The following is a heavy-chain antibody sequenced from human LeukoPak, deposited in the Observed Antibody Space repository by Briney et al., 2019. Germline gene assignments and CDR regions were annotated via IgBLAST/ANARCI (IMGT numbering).Heavy chain of an antibody. CDR1: GFTLSSYV. CDR2: IWYDGFNK. D-gene: IGHD1-26*01. Sequence: PGGSLRLSCAASGFTLSSYVMHGVRQAPGKGLEWVAVIWYDGFNKYYADSVKGRFTISRDNSKNTLYLQMNSLRAEDTAVYYCARAPSGSYYPYYYYYGMDVWGQGTTVTVSS. CDR3: ARAPSGSYYPYYYYYGMDV. V-gene: IGHV3-33*01. J-gene: IGHJ6*02.